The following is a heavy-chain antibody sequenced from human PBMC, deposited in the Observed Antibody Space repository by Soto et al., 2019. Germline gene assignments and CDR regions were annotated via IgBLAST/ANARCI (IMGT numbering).Heavy chain of an antibody. CDR3: ARDLWFGEYYGMEG. CDR1: GGSISSYY. D-gene: IGHD3-10*01. Sequence: SEPLSLTFTVSGGSISSYYWSWIRQPPGKGLEWIGYIYYSGSTNYNPSLKSRVTISVDTSKNQFSLKLSSVTAADTAVYYCARDLWFGEYYGMEGWGQGTTVTV. J-gene: IGHJ6*02. CDR2: IYYSGST. V-gene: IGHV4-59*01.